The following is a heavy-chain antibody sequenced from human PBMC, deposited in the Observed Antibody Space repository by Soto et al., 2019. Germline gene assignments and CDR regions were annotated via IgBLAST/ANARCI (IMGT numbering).Heavy chain of an antibody. Sequence: PSETLSLTCTLSGGSLSSGGYYWSWIRQHPGKGLEWIGYIFYNGSTYYNPSLKSRVTMSVDTSQNQFSLKLSSVTAADTAVYYCARGRADIWFLLPELFDFWGQGTLVTVSS. CDR3: ARGRADIWFLLPELFDF. CDR1: GGSLSSGGYY. J-gene: IGHJ4*02. D-gene: IGHD3-22*01. CDR2: IFYNGST. V-gene: IGHV4-31*03.